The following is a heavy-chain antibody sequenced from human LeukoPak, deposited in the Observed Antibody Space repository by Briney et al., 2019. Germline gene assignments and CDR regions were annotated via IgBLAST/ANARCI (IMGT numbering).Heavy chain of an antibody. Sequence: GGSLRLSCAASGFTFSSYGMHSVRQAPGKALDWVAVISNDGSKKYYADSVKGRFTISRDNSKNTLSLQVSSLRAEDTAVYYCAKDRYSYAFEYSDSWGQGTLVTVSS. J-gene: IGHJ4*02. V-gene: IGHV3-30*18. D-gene: IGHD5-18*01. CDR2: ISNDGSKK. CDR3: AKDRYSYAFEYSDS. CDR1: GFTFSSYG.